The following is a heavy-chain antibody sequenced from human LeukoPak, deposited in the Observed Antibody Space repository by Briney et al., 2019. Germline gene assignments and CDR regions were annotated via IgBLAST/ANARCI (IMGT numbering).Heavy chain of an antibody. Sequence: PSETLSLTCTVSGGSISSYYWSWIRQPAGKGLEWIGRIYTSGSTNYNPSLKSRVTMSVDTSKNQFSLKLSSVTAADTAVYYCARGAYYYGSGSYRLDYWGQGTLVTVSS. J-gene: IGHJ4*02. CDR2: IYTSGST. D-gene: IGHD3-10*01. CDR3: ARGAYYYGSGSYRLDY. V-gene: IGHV4-4*07. CDR1: GGSISSYY.